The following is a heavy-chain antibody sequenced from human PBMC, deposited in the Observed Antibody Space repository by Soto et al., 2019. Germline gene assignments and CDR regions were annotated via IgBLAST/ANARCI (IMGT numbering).Heavy chain of an antibody. Sequence: QVQLVQSGAEVKKPGSSVKVSCKASGGTFSSYAISWVRQAPGQGLEWMGGIIPIFGTANYAQKFQGRVTMTAGASTSTADMEVSRLRSEDTAVYYGARGGAECGGDCYFDYWGQGALVTVSA. J-gene: IGHJ4*02. CDR2: IIPIFGTA. D-gene: IGHD2-21*02. CDR3: ARGGAECGGDCYFDY. CDR1: GGTFSSYA. V-gene: IGHV1-69*12.